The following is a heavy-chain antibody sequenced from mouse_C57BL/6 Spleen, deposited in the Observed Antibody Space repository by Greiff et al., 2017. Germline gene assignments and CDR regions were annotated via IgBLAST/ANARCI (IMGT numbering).Heavy chain of an antibody. V-gene: IGHV5-16*01. CDR2: INYDGSST. Sequence: EVMLVESEGGLVQPGSSMKLSCTASGFTFSDYYMAWVRQVPEKGLEWVANINYDGSSTHYLDSLKSRFIISRDNAKNILYLQMSSLKSEDTPTYYCARGNYYYGSSSAWFAYWGQGTLVTVSA. D-gene: IGHD1-1*01. CDR3: ARGNYYYGSSSAWFAY. CDR1: GFTFSDYY. J-gene: IGHJ3*01.